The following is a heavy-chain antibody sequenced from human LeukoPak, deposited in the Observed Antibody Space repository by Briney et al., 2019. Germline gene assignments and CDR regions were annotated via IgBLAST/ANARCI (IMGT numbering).Heavy chain of an antibody. CDR2: IKQDGSEK. V-gene: IGHV3-7*03. CDR3: PSGPRWVGAAWAHSFII. CDR1: GFTFSSNW. J-gene: IGHJ3*02. Sequence: PEGSLRLSCLDSGFTFSSNWMSWVRQAPGKGLEWVANIKQDGSEKYYVDSVKGRFTISRENAKNSLYLKMNSRRAEDTAVYFCPSGPRWVGAAWAHSFIIWGQGTTVTVSS. D-gene: IGHD2-15*01.